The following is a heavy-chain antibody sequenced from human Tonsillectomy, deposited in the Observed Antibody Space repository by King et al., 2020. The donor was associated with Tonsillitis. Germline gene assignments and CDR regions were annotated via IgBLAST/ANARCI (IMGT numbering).Heavy chain of an antibody. CDR3: ARRTMAHSTWYYDL. Sequence: VQLVEFGGGLVQPGGSLRLSCAASGFTFSNYDMHWIRQATGKGLEWVSGIGTADDTYYPDSVKGRFTISREDAKNSLYLQMNSLRAGDTAVYYCARRTMAHSTWYYDLWGRGTLVTVSS. CDR1: GFTFSNYD. V-gene: IGHV3-13*01. D-gene: IGHD1/OR15-1a*01. J-gene: IGHJ2*01. CDR2: IGTADDT.